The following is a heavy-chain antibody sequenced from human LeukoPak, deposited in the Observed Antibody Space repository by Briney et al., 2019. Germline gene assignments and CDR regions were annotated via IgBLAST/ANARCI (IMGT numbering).Heavy chain of an antibody. J-gene: IGHJ4*02. V-gene: IGHV3-23*01. Sequence: PGGSLRLSCAASGFTFSSYAMSWVRQAPGKGLEWVSAISGSGDNIYYADSVKGRFTISRDISKNRLYLQMNSLRAEDTALYYCAKGAYDYIEMGYFDDWGQGTLVTVSS. D-gene: IGHD5-12*01. CDR3: AKGAYDYIEMGYFDD. CDR1: GFTFSSYA. CDR2: ISGSGDNI.